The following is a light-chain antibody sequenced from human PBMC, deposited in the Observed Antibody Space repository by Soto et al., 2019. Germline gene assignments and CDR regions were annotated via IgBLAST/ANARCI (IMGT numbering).Light chain of an antibody. CDR2: DVS. CDR3: QQYYSYSPLT. J-gene: IGKJ4*01. Sequence: DIQMTQSPSTLSASVGDRVTITCRASQSISTWLAWYQQKPGKAPKLLIYDVSNLQSGVPSRFSGSGSGTEFTLTIGSLQPDDFASYYCQQYYSYSPLTFGGGIKVDIK. V-gene: IGKV1-5*01. CDR1: QSISTW.